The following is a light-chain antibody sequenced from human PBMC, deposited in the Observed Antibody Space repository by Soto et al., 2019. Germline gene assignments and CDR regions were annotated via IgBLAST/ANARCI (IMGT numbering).Light chain of an antibody. CDR2: RAS. V-gene: IGKV3-15*01. CDR1: QSVGSN. CDR3: QQYDNWPIT. J-gene: IGKJ5*01. Sequence: ERVLMQSPATLSVSPGERVILSCRASQSVGSNLAWYQQKPGQAPRPLIYRASTRATDAPARFSGSGSGTEFTLTISSLQSEDIAVYSCQQYDNWPITFGQGTRLEIK.